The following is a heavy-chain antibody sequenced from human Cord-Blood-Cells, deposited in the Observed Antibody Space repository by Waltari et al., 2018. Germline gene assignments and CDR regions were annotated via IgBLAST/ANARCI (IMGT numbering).Heavy chain of an antibody. CDR3: ATVTIFGVVTDDAFDI. CDR1: GYIFTDYY. Sequence: EVQLVQSGAEVKKPGATVKISCKVSGYIFTDYYMHWVPQAPGKGLEWMGLVDPEDGETIYAEKFQGRVTITADTSTDTAYMELSSLRSEDTAVYYCATVTIFGVVTDDAFDIWGQGTMVTVSS. V-gene: IGHV1-69-2*01. J-gene: IGHJ3*02. CDR2: VDPEDGET. D-gene: IGHD3-3*01.